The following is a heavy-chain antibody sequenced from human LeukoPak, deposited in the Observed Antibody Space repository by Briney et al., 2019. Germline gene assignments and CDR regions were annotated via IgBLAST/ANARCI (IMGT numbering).Heavy chain of an antibody. CDR3: GTGTKAEYDRWSYYSTLFDY. V-gene: IGHV3-33*03. Sequence: GGSLRLSCAASGFTFSNYAMHWVRQAPGKGLEWVAVIWYDGSPKYYPDSAKGRFTISRDNSKSTLYLQMNSPRAEDMAVYYCGTGTKAEYDRWSYYSTLFDYWGQGTLVTVSP. CDR2: IWYDGSPK. D-gene: IGHD3-3*01. CDR1: GFTFSNYA. J-gene: IGHJ4*02.